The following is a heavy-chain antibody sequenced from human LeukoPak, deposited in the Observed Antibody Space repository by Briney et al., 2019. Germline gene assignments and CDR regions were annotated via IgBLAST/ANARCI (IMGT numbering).Heavy chain of an antibody. V-gene: IGHV3-11*06. CDR3: ARGGRWFGESSLDY. D-gene: IGHD3-10*01. J-gene: IGHJ4*02. Sequence: SLRLSCAASGFTFTDYYMSWIRQAPGKGLEWVSYISSSSSYTNYADSVQGRFTISRDNAKNSLYLQMNSLRAEDTAVYYCARGGRWFGESSLDYWGQGTLVTVSS. CDR2: ISSSSSYT. CDR1: GFTFTDYY.